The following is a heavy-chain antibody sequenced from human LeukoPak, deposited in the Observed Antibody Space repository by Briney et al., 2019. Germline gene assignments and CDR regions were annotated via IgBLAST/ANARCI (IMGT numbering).Heavy chain of an antibody. CDR2: VSTDGGTT. Sequence: SGGSLRLSCAASGFTFTTYSMHWVRQAPGKGLEYVSGVSTDGGTTYYAKSVKGRFTISRDNSKNTVYVQMGGLRTEDMAVYYCARGRGESSARPFFDYWGQGSLVTVSS. CDR1: GFTFTTYS. V-gene: IGHV3-64*01. J-gene: IGHJ4*02. D-gene: IGHD6-25*01. CDR3: ARGRGESSARPFFDY.